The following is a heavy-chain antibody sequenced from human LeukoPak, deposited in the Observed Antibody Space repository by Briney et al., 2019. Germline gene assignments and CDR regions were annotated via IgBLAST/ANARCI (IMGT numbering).Heavy chain of an antibody. V-gene: IGHV3-48*02. J-gene: IGHJ4*02. CDR2: ISGTSNLI. CDR1: GFTFSTYS. D-gene: IGHD3-3*01. CDR3: VRDQFFSFDY. Sequence: GGSLRLSCAASGFTFSTYSMNWVRQAPGKGLEWVSYISGTSNLIYYADSVKGRFTISRDNAKNSLYLQMNSLRDEDTAVYYCVRDQFFSFDYWGQGTLVTVSS.